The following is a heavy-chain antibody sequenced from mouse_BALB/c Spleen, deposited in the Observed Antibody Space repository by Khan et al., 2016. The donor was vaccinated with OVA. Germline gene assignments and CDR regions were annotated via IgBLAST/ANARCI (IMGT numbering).Heavy chain of an antibody. Sequence: VQLQESGAELVRPGVSVKISCKGSGYTFTDFAMHWVKQSHAKSLEWLGVISTYYGDADYNQKFKGKATMTVEKSSSTAYMELARLTSEDSAIYYCARGSGNSRFAYWGQGTLVTVSA. CDR2: ISTYYGDA. V-gene: IGHV1S137*01. D-gene: IGHD1-3*01. J-gene: IGHJ3*01. CDR1: GYTFTDFA. CDR3: ARGSGNSRFAY.